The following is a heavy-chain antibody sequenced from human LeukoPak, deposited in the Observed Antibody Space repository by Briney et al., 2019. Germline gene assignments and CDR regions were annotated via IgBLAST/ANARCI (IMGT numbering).Heavy chain of an antibody. J-gene: IGHJ2*01. Sequence: SETLSLTCTVSGGSISFHYWRWIRQPPGKGLEWIGYIHLSGSTYYDPSLRSRVTISGDTSKNQFSLRLNSVTAADTAVYYCARGGVWYFDLWGRGTLVTVSS. CDR3: ARGGVWYFDL. D-gene: IGHD3-16*01. CDR1: GGSISFHY. CDR2: IHLSGST. V-gene: IGHV4-59*11.